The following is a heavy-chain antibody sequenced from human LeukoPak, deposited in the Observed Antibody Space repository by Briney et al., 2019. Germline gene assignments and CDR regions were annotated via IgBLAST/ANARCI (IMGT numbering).Heavy chain of an antibody. J-gene: IGHJ5*02. CDR3: TRDSGTYNWLDP. CDR1: GFTFSGSA. Sequence: GGSLRLSCAASGFTFSGSAIHWVRQSLGKGQEWIGHIDKEKNSYATASAYAVSVEGRFTVSRDDSKNMAFLQMSGLKTEDTALYFCTRDSGTYNWLDPWGKGTLVTVSS. V-gene: IGHV3-73*01. D-gene: IGHD1-26*01. CDR2: IDKEKNSYAT.